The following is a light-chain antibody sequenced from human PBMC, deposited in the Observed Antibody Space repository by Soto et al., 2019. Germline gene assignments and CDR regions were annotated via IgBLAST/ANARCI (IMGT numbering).Light chain of an antibody. CDR2: AAS. V-gene: IGKV1-39*01. CDR1: QSISSY. Sequence: DIQMPQSPSSLSASVGDRVTITCRASQSISSYLNWYQQKPGQAPKLLIYAASSLQSVVPSRFSGSGSVTDFTLTISSLQPADLATYYCHPSYSTPRTFCQGTKVDIK. CDR3: HPSYSTPRT. J-gene: IGKJ1*01.